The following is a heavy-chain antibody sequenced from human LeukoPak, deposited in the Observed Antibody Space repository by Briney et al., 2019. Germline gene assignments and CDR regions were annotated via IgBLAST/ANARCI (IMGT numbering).Heavy chain of an antibody. J-gene: IGHJ4*02. CDR2: ITSGGTV. CDR1: GFTLSSYN. CDR3: AREYLRRKTGCFDY. Sequence: PGGSLRLSCAASGFTLSSYNMNWVRQAPGKGLEWVSHITSGGTVYYADSVKGRFTISRDNAKNSLYLQMNSLRAEDTAVYYCAREYLRRKTGCFDYWGQGTLVTVSS. V-gene: IGHV3-48*01. D-gene: IGHD1-14*01.